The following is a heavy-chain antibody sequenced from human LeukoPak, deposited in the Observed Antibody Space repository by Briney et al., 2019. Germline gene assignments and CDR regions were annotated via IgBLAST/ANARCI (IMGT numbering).Heavy chain of an antibody. CDR1: GFTFSNHW. CDR2: INTDGSDT. J-gene: IGHJ4*02. Sequence: GESLRLSCAASGFTFSNHWMHWVRQVSGKGLVWFSRINTDGSDTSYADSVEGRFTISRDNARNTLYLQMNSLRPEDTAVYYCARNNWGIDDWGQGTLVTVSS. V-gene: IGHV3-74*01. CDR3: ARNNWGIDD. D-gene: IGHD7-27*01.